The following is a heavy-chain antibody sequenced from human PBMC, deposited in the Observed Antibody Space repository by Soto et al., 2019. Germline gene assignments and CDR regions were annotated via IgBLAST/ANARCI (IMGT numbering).Heavy chain of an antibody. Sequence: QVQLVESGGGLVKPGGSLRLSCAASGFTFSDYYMSWIRQAPGKGLEWVSYISSSGSTIYYADSVKGRFTISRDNAKNXLSXQLNSLRAEDTAVYYCARAKQLVPAASRSYYGMDVWGQGTTVTVSS. CDR2: ISSSGSTI. J-gene: IGHJ6*02. D-gene: IGHD2-2*01. CDR1: GFTFSDYY. V-gene: IGHV3-11*01. CDR3: ARAKQLVPAASRSYYGMDV.